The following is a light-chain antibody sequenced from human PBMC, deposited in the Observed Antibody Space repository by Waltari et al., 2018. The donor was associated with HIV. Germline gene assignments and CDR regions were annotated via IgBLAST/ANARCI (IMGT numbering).Light chain of an antibody. J-gene: IGKJ4*01. CDR1: RTILYSSDNMNY. CDR3: QQYFRIPPT. V-gene: IGKV4-1*01. Sequence: DIVMTQSPDSLPVSLGERATINCTSSRTILYSSDNMNYFAWYQQTPRQPPKLLISWASTREAGVPDRFSGSGSRTDFTLTISRLQAEDVALYHCQQYFRIPPTFGGGTKVEIK. CDR2: WAS.